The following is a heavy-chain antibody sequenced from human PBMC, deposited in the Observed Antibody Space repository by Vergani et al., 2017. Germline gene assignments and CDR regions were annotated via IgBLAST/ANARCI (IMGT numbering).Heavy chain of an antibody. CDR1: GFTFSSYW. V-gene: IGHV3-7*04. D-gene: IGHD3-10*01. CDR2: IKQDGSEK. J-gene: IGHJ6*02. CDR3: ARDLRLWFGESQYYYYGMDV. Sequence: EVQLVESGGGLVQPGGSLRLSCAASGFTFSSYWMSWVRQAPGKGLEWVANIKQDGSEKYYVDSVKGRFTISRDNAKNSLYLQMNSLRAEDTAVYYCARDLRLWFGESQYYYYGMDVWGQGTTVTVSS.